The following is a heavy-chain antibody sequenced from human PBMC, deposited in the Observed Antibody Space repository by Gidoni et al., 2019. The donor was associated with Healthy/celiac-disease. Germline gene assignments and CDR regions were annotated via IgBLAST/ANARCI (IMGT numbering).Heavy chain of an antibody. V-gene: IGHV3-48*04. J-gene: IGHJ4*02. CDR2: ISSSSSTI. Sequence: GLEWVSYISSSSSTIYYADSVKGRFTISRDNAKNSLYLQMNSLRAEDTAVYYCARGPYDYWGQGTLVTVSS. CDR3: ARGPYDY.